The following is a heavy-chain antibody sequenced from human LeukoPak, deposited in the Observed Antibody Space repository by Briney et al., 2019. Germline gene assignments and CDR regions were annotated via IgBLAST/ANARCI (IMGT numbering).Heavy chain of an antibody. J-gene: IGHJ5*02. V-gene: IGHV4-4*02. CDR2: IYHSVST. Sequence: SETLSLTCAVSVGSISSSNWWSWVRHPPRKGLEWIGEIYHSVSTNYNPSLKIRVTISVDKSKHQFSLQLSSVTAAETAVYYCARLGTFNSSGWFGAEDWFDPWGKGTLVPVSS. D-gene: IGHD6-19*01. CDR1: VGSISSSNW. CDR3: ARLGTFNSSGWFGAEDWFDP.